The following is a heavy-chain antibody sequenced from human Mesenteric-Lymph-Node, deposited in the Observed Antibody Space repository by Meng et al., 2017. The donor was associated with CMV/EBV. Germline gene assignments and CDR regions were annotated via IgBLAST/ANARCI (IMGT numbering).Heavy chain of an antibody. V-gene: IGHV4-34*01. D-gene: IGHD3-9*01. CDR3: ARGSSYDILTGYFDY. Sequence: QVQLHQWGAGLLKPSETLSVTCAVYGGSFSGYYWNWIRQSPEKGLEWIGEINHSGSTTYNPSSTSRIIISVDTSTNQISLNMSSVTAADTAVYYCARGSSYDILTGYFDYWGQGALVTVSS. CDR1: GGSFSGYY. J-gene: IGHJ4*02. CDR2: INHSGST.